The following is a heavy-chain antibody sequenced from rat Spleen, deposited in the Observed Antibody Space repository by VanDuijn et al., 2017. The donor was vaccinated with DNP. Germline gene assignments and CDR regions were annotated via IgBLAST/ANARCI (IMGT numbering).Heavy chain of an antibody. J-gene: IGHJ3*01. Sequence: EVQLVESGGGSVQPGRSLKLSCAASGLSFSDHNMAWVRQAPKKGLEWVATISTGGGNTYYRDSVKGRFTISRDNAKSTLYLKMDSLRSEETATYYCAKAGGYSPWYFDYWGQGALVTVSS. CDR2: ISTGGGNT. CDR3: AKAGGYSPWYFDY. V-gene: IGHV5S23*01. CDR1: GLSFSDHN. D-gene: IGHD1-11*01.